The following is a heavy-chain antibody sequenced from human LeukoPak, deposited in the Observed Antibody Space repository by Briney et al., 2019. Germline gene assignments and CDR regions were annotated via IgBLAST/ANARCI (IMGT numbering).Heavy chain of an antibody. V-gene: IGHV4-34*01. CDR3: ARGSTYYYDSSGYYYAFDY. CDR2: INHSGST. CDR1: GGSFSGYY. D-gene: IGHD3-22*01. Sequence: PSETLSLTCAVYGGSFSGYYWSWIRQPPGKGLEWIGEINHSGSTNYNPSLKSRVTISVDTSKNQFSLKLSSVTAADTAVYYCARGSTYYYDSSGYYYAFDYWGQGTLVTVSS. J-gene: IGHJ4*02.